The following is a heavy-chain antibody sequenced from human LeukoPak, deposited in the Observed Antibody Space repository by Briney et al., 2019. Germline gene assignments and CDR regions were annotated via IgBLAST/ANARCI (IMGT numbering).Heavy chain of an antibody. J-gene: IGHJ3*02. CDR1: GGSISSGGYY. CDR2: IYYSGST. Sequence: SETLSLTCTVSGGSISSGGYYWSWIRQHPGKGLEWIGYIYYSGSTYYNPSLKSRVTISVDTSKNQFSLKPSSVTAADTAVYYCARAPLSGFGELLGAFDIWGQGTMVTVSS. V-gene: IGHV4-31*03. D-gene: IGHD3-10*01. CDR3: ARAPLSGFGELLGAFDI.